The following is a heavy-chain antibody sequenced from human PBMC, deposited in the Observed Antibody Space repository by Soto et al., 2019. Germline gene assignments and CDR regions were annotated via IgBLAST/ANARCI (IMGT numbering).Heavy chain of an antibody. Sequence: PGGSLRLSCVASGLTFGSRAMSWVRQSPGEGLEWVSTITDTGGDAKYADSVRGRFAISRDNSKNTLNLEMNSLRVEDTAVYYCARIPYDNSGTIFDYWGQGTLVTVSS. V-gene: IGHV3-23*01. CDR1: GLTFGSRA. D-gene: IGHD3-22*01. CDR3: ARIPYDNSGTIFDY. CDR2: ITDTGGDA. J-gene: IGHJ4*02.